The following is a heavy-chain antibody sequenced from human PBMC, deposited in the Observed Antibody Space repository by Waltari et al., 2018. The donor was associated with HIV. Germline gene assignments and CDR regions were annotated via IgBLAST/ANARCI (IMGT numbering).Heavy chain of an antibody. CDR3: SKGQTLYWYFDL. Sequence: EVQLVESGGGLVQPGRSLRLSWAASGLHFCDLARHWVRQAPGKGLEWVSGISWNSGSIGYADSVKGRFTISRDNAKNSLYLQMNSLRAEDTALYYCSKGQTLYWYFDLWGRGTLVTVSS. V-gene: IGHV3-9*01. CDR1: GLHFCDLA. CDR2: ISWNSGSI. J-gene: IGHJ2*01.